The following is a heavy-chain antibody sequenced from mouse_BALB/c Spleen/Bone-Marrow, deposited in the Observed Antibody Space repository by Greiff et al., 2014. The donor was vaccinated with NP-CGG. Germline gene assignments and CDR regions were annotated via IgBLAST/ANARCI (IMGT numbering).Heavy chain of an antibody. D-gene: IGHD1-1*01. CDR2: IDPANGNT. CDR1: GFNIKDTY. CDR3: ARYRYYGSSYAMDY. Sequence: VQLKESGAEPVKPGASVKLSCTASGFNIKDTYMHWVMQRPEQGLEWIGRIDPANGNTKYDPKFQGKATITADTSSNTAYLQLSSLTSEDTAVYYCARYRYYGSSYAMDYWGQGTSVTVSS. J-gene: IGHJ4*01. V-gene: IGHV14-3*02.